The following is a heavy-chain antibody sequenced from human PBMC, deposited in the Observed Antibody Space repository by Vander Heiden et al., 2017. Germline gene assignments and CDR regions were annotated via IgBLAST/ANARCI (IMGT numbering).Heavy chain of an antibody. CDR1: GFTFSSYA. Sequence: EVQLLESGGGLVQPGGSLRLSCAASGFTFSSYAMSWVRQAPGKGLEWVSGISRNGGSTYYADSVKGRFTISRDNSKNTQYLQMNSLRVEDTAVYYCATDHPWGSTSCYERWGQGTLVIVSS. D-gene: IGHD2-2*01. CDR3: ATDHPWGSTSCYER. CDR2: ISRNGGST. V-gene: IGHV3-23*01. J-gene: IGHJ4*02.